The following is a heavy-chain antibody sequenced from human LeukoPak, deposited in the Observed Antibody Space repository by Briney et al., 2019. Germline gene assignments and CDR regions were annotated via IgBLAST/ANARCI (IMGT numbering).Heavy chain of an antibody. CDR2: IYTSGST. V-gene: IGHV4-4*07. CDR3: ARVRDFWSGYYRRNLDAFDI. Sequence: SETLSLTCTVSGGSISSYYWNWIRQPAGKGLEWIGRIYTSGSTNYNPSLKSRVTMSVDTSKNQFSLKLSSVTAADTAVYYCARVRDFWSGYYRRNLDAFDIWGQGTMVTVSS. J-gene: IGHJ3*02. D-gene: IGHD3-3*01. CDR1: GGSISSYY.